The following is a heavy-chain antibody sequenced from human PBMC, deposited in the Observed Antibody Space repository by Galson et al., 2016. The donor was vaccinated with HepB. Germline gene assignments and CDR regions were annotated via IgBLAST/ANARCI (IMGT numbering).Heavy chain of an antibody. CDR1: GGSFNTKNYY. Sequence: SETLSLTCTVSGGSFNTKNYYWGWIRQPPGKGLEWIGSMSYSGATYCNPSLKSRVTISVDTSKSHFSLKLSSVTAADTAVYYCARQFPFYQSDYWGPGILVTVSS. J-gene: IGHJ4*02. CDR3: ARQFPFYQSDY. D-gene: IGHD2/OR15-2a*01. V-gene: IGHV4-39*01. CDR2: MSYSGAT.